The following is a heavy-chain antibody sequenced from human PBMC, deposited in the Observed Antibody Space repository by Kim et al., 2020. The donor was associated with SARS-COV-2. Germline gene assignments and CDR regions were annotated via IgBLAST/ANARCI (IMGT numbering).Heavy chain of an antibody. D-gene: IGHD3-10*01. CDR3: AKDSGWFRDSYYYYMDV. Sequence: GGSLRLSCAASGFTFDDYAMHWVRQAPGKGLEWVSGISWNSGSIGYADSVKGRFTISRDNAKNSLYLQMNSLRAEDTALYYCAKDSGWFRDSYYYYMDVWGNGTTVTVSS. J-gene: IGHJ6*03. V-gene: IGHV3-9*01. CDR2: ISWNSGSI. CDR1: GFTFDDYA.